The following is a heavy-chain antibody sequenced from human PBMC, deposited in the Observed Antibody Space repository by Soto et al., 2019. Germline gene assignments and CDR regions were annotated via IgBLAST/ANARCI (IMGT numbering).Heavy chain of an antibody. CDR1: GGSISSYY. CDR2: IYYSGST. CDR3: AREDSSGCDY. V-gene: IGHV4-59*01. J-gene: IGHJ4*02. Sequence: PSETLSLTCTVSGGSISSYYWSWIRQPPGKGLEWIGYIYYSGSTNYNPSLKSRATISVDTSKNQFSLKLSSVTAADTAVYYCAREDSSGCDYWGQGTLVTVSS. D-gene: IGHD6-19*01.